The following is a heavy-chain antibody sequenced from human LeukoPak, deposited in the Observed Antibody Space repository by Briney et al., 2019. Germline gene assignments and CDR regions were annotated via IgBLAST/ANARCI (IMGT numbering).Heavy chain of an antibody. CDR2: INAGNGNT. D-gene: IGHD2-15*01. V-gene: IGHV1-3*01. Sequence: ASVKVSCKASGGTFTSYAMHWVRQAPGQRLEWMGWINAGNGNTKYSQKFQGRVTITRDTSASTAYMELSSLRSEDTAVYYCARLNFADCSGGSCPPRLLKGFDYWGQGTLVTVSS. CDR1: GGTFTSYA. CDR3: ARLNFADCSGGSCPPRLLKGFDY. J-gene: IGHJ4*02.